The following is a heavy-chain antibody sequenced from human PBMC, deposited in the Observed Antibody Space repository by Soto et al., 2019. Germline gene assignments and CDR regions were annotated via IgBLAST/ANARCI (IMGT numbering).Heavy chain of an antibody. D-gene: IGHD6-13*01. V-gene: IGHV1-18*04. CDR1: GYTFTSYG. CDR2: ISAYNGNT. J-gene: IGHJ6*02. CDR3: ARDSSSWVLPNYYYYGMDV. Sequence: GASVKVSCKASGYTFTSYGISWVRQAPGQGLEWMGWISAYNGNTNYAQKLQGRVTMTTDTSTSTAYMELRSLRSDDTAVYYCARDSSSWVLPNYYYYGMDVWGQGTTVTVSS.